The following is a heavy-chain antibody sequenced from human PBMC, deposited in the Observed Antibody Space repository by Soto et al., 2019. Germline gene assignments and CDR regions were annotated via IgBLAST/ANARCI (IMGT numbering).Heavy chain of an antibody. J-gene: IGHJ4*02. CDR2: IDPLDSHT. CDR1: GYIRNTDW. V-gene: IGHV5-10-1*01. D-gene: IGHD1-26*01. Sequence: PGESLKISCKASGYIRNTDWISWVRQKPGKGLEWMGRIDPLDSHTKYSPSFEGRVNISADRSTATAYLHWTSLETSDTAIYYCSTHKVGMVAEDSWGQGTLVTVSS. CDR3: STHKVGMVAEDS.